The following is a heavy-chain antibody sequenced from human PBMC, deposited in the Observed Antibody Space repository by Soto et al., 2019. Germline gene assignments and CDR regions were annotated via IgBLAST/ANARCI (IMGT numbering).Heavy chain of an antibody. CDR2: ISAYNGNT. CDR3: ARDRSTGTTSYYYYGMDV. Sequence: QVQLVQSGAEVKKPGASVKVSCKASGYTFTSYGISWVRQAPGQGLEWMGWISAYNGNTNYAQKLQGRVTMTTDTPPSTAYMELRSLRSDDTAVYYCARDRSTGTTSYYYYGMDVWGQGTTVTVSS. D-gene: IGHD1-7*01. V-gene: IGHV1-18*01. J-gene: IGHJ6*02. CDR1: GYTFTSYG.